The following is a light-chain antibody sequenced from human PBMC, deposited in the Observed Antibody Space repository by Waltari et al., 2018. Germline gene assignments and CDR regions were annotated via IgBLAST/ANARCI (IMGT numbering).Light chain of an antibody. CDR1: SSDVGAYNY. J-gene: IGLJ2*01. Sequence: QSALTQPPSASGSPGQSVTTSCTGTSSDVGAYNYVSWYQQHPGKAPKLMIYEVTKRPSGVPDRFSGSKSGNTASLTVSGLQAEDEADYYCSSYADNTWIFGGGTKLTVL. V-gene: IGLV2-8*01. CDR2: EVT. CDR3: SSYADNTWI.